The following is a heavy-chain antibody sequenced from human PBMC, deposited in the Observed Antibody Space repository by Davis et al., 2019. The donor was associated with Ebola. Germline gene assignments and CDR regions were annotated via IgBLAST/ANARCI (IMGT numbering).Heavy chain of an antibody. Sequence: SETLSLTCTVSGASISSHYWSWIRQPPGKVLEWIGSIHHSGSTYYNPSLKSRVTISVDTSKNQFSLHLNSVTAADTAVYYCARVGNYPDSSGSLLVGYWGQGTLVTVST. CDR1: GASISSHY. V-gene: IGHV4-59*08. D-gene: IGHD3-22*01. CDR2: IHHSGST. J-gene: IGHJ4*02. CDR3: ARVGNYPDSSGSLLVGY.